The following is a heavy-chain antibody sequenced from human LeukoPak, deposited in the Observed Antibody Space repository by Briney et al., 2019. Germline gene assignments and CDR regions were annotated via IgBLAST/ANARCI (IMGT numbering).Heavy chain of an antibody. J-gene: IGHJ5*02. CDR2: INHSGST. CDR3: ARGRYYYGSGSYYPTRNWFDP. V-gene: IGHV4-34*01. Sequence: SETLSLTCAVYGGSFSGYYWSWIRQPPGKGLEWIGEINHSGSTNYNPSLKSRVTISVDTSKNQFSLKLSSVTAADTAVYYCARGRYYYGSGSYYPTRNWFDPWGLGTLVTVSS. D-gene: IGHD3-10*01. CDR1: GGSFSGYY.